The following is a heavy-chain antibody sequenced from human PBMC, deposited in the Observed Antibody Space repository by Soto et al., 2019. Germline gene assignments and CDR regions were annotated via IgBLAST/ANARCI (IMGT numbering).Heavy chain of an antibody. D-gene: IGHD4-17*01. Sequence: EASVKVSCKASGYTFTSYAMHWVRQAPGQRLEWMGWINAGNGNTKYSQKFQGRVTITRDTSASTAYMELSSLRSEDTAVYYCARDSLGVRYGDCDYWGQGTLVTVSS. J-gene: IGHJ4*02. CDR3: ARDSLGVRYGDCDY. V-gene: IGHV1-3*01. CDR1: GYTFTSYA. CDR2: INAGNGNT.